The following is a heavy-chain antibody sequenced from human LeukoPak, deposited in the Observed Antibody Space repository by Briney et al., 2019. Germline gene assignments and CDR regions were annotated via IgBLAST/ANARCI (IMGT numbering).Heavy chain of an antibody. CDR2: ISSSSSYI. J-gene: IGHJ1*01. V-gene: IGHV3-21*04. Sequence: GGSLRLSCAASGFTFSSYSMNWVRQAPGKGLEWVSSISSSSSYIYYADSVKGRFTISRDNAKNSLYLQMNSLRAEDTAVYYCARDRDYYDSSGYSSGEYFQHWGQGTLVTVSS. CDR3: ARDRDYYDSSGYSSGEYFQH. CDR1: GFTFSSYS. D-gene: IGHD3-22*01.